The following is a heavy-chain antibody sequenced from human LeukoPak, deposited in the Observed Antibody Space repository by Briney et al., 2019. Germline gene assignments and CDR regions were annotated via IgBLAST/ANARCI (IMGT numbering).Heavy chain of an antibody. CDR2: IYYSGST. D-gene: IGHD4-17*01. Sequence: SQTLSLTCTVSGGSISSGDYYWSWIRQPPGKGLEWIGYIYYSGSTYYNPSLKSRVTISVDTSKNRFSLKLSSVTAADTAVYYCARDRGPDYGGPGNYGMDVWGQGTTVTVSS. J-gene: IGHJ6*02. CDR1: GGSISSGDYY. CDR3: ARDRGPDYGGPGNYGMDV. V-gene: IGHV4-30-4*01.